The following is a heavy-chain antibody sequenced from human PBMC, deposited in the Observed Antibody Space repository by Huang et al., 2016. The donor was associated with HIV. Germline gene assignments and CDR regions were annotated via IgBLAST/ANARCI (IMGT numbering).Heavy chain of an antibody. CDR2: IYSSGKT. Sequence: HLVESGGDWIHPGGSLRLSCEASGFTSKDNHLSWVRQAPGKGLEWGSVIYSSGKTYYEDSVRGRFTISRDTSKNIVFLQLNSLRAGDTGVYYCVRGPEDSWYGSHYYAMDVWGQGTTVTVAS. J-gene: IGHJ6*02. V-gene: IGHV3-53*01. D-gene: IGHD6-13*01. CDR3: VRGPEDSWYGSHYYAMDV. CDR1: GFTSKDNH.